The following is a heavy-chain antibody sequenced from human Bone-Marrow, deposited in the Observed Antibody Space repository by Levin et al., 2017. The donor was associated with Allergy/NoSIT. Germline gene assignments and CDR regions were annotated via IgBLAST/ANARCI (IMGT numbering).Heavy chain of an antibody. J-gene: IGHJ5*02. CDR3: ARDQDGWFDP. V-gene: IGHV4-34*01. CDR1: GGSFSGYY. CDR2: INHSGGT. Sequence: SETLSLNCDVYGGSFSGYYWSWIRQPPGKGLEWIGEINHSGGTNYNPSLKSRVTISLDTSKKQFSLKLSSVTAADTAVYYCARDQDGWFDPWGQGTLVTVSS.